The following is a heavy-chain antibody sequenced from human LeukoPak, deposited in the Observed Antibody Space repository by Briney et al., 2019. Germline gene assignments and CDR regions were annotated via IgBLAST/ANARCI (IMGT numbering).Heavy chain of an antibody. J-gene: IGHJ4*02. CDR3: VRDGRGYCGSTSCRPFDS. CDR2: ISGSGNSI. D-gene: IGHD2-2*01. Sequence: GGSLRLSCAASGFTFSSYEMNWVRQAPGKGLEPVSYISGSGNSISYADSVRGRFTISRDNAKNSLFLQMNSLRVEDTAIYYCVRDGRGYCGSTSCRPFDSWGRGTLVTVSS. V-gene: IGHV3-48*03. CDR1: GFTFSSYE.